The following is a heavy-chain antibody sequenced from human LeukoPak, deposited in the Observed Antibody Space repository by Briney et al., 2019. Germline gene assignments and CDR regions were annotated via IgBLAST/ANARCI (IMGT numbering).Heavy chain of an antibody. CDR1: GFTFSSYT. J-gene: IGHJ4*02. CDR3: AKGSCTGGNCRKDLEY. CDR2: ISGSGGTT. Sequence: GGSLRLSCAASGFTFSSYTMSWVRQAPGKGLEWVSAISGSGGTTFYADSVKGRFTISRDNANNTVYLRVNSLRAEDTALYYCAKGSCTGGNCRKDLEYWGQGTLVTVSS. V-gene: IGHV3-23*01. D-gene: IGHD2-15*01.